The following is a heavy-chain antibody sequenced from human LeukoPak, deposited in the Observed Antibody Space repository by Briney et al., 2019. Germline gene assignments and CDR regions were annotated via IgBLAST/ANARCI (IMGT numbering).Heavy chain of an antibody. CDR1: VFTMSTYW. CDR3: AREMGLSDAFDF. CDR2: IKQDGTEK. D-gene: IGHD1-26*01. V-gene: IGHV3-7*01. Sequence: PGGSLRLSCGASVFTMSTYWMSWVRQAPGKGLEWVANIKQDGTEKYCVDSVKGRFTISRDNAKNSVYLQMSSLSVEDTAVYYCAREMGLSDAFDFWGQGTMVTVSS. J-gene: IGHJ3*01.